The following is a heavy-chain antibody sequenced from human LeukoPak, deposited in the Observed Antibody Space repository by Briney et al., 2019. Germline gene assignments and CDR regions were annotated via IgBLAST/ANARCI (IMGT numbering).Heavy chain of an antibody. CDR3: ARESIAAAGTRPAWFDP. Sequence: ASVKVSCKASGYTFTSYGISWVRQASRQGLEWMGWISAYNGNTNYAQKLQGRVTMTTDTSTSTAYMELRSLRSDDTAVYYCARESIAAAGTRPAWFDPWGQGTLVTVSS. V-gene: IGHV1-18*01. J-gene: IGHJ5*02. CDR1: GYTFTSYG. CDR2: ISAYNGNT. D-gene: IGHD6-13*01.